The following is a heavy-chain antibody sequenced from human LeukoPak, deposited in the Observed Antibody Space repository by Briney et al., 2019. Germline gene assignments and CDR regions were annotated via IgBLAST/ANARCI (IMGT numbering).Heavy chain of an antibody. CDR1: GYTFTGYY. CDR2: INPNSGGT. V-gene: IGHV1-2*02. CDR3: ARSDYYDSSGYPDY. Sequence: ASVEVSCKASGYTFTGYYMHWVRQAPGQGLEWMGWINPNSGGTNYAQKFQGRVTMTRDTSISTACMELSRLRSDDTAVYYCARSDYYDSSGYPDYWGQGTLVTVSS. J-gene: IGHJ4*02. D-gene: IGHD3-22*01.